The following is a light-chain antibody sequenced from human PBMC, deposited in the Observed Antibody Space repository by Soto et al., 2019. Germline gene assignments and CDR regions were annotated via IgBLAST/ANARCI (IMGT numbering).Light chain of an antibody. CDR3: QQYSASPIS. V-gene: IGKV3-20*01. J-gene: IGKJ5*01. CDR1: QSVSSSY. CDR2: GGS. Sequence: EVVLTQSPGTLSLSPGERATLSCRASQSVSSSYLTWYQQRPGQAPRLVIYGGSRRATGIPDRFSGSGSGTDFTLTISRLEPEDFAVYYCQQYSASPISFGQGTRQEIK.